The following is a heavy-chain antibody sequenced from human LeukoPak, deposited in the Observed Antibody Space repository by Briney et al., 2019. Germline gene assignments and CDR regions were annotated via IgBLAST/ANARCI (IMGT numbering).Heavy chain of an antibody. CDR3: AKDTPLCYFDY. CDR2: IRNDGSII. CDR1: GFTFSSYG. D-gene: IGHD3-16*01. J-gene: IGHJ4*02. Sequence: GGSLRLSCAASGFTFSSYGMHWIRQAPGKGLEWVAFIRNDGSIIYNADSVKGRFTISRDNSKNTLYLQMNSLRVDDTAVYYCAKDTPLCYFDYWGQGTLVTVSS. V-gene: IGHV3-30*02.